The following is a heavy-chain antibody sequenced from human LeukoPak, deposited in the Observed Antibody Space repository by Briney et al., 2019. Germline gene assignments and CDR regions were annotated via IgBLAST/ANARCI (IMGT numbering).Heavy chain of an antibody. V-gene: IGHV4-39*07. D-gene: IGHD2-21*01. Sequence: SETLSLTCTVSGGSISSSSYYWGWIRQPPGKGLEWIGSIYYSGSTYYNPSLKSRVTISVDTSKNQFSLKLNSVTSADTAVYYCARGTVGRTYCGGDCYSPIDYWGQGSLVTVSS. CDR3: ARGTVGRTYCGGDCYSPIDY. CDR1: GGSISSSSYY. CDR2: IYYSGST. J-gene: IGHJ4*02.